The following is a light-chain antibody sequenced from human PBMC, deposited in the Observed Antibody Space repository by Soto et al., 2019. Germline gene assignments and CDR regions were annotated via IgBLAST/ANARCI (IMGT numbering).Light chain of an antibody. J-gene: IGKJ1*01. CDR2: KAS. CDR3: QQYNTSSWP. CDR1: HSISTW. Sequence: DIQMTQSPSTLSASVGDRVTITCRASHSISTWLAWYQQKPGKGPTLLIYKASRLESGVPSRFSGSGSGTEFALTISSLQPADFATYYCQQYNTSSWPFGKGIKVDI. V-gene: IGKV1-5*03.